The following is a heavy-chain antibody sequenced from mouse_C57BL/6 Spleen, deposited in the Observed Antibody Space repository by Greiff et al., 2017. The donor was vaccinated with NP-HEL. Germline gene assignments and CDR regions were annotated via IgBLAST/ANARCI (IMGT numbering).Heavy chain of an antibody. D-gene: IGHD1-1*01. J-gene: IGHJ2*01. Sequence: QVQLQQPGAELVKPGASVKMSCKASGYTFTSYWITWVKQRPGQGLEWIGDIYPGSGSTNYNEKFKSKATLTVDTSSSTAYMQLSSLTSEDSAVYYCARDGADYYGSSCDYWGQGTTLTVSS. CDR1: GYTFTSYW. CDR2: IYPGSGST. CDR3: ARDGADYYGSSCDY. V-gene: IGHV1-55*01.